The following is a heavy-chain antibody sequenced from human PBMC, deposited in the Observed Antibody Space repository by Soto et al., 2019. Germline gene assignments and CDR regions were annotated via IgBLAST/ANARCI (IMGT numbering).Heavy chain of an antibody. V-gene: IGHV1-18*01. D-gene: IGHD2-15*01. J-gene: IGHJ6*02. CDR1: GYTFTSYG. Sequence: ASVKVSCKASGYTFTSYGISWVRQAPGQGLEWMGWISAYNGNTNYAQKLQGRVTMTTDTSTSTAYMELRSLRSDDTAVYYCARVGYCRGGSCYYYYYGMDVWGQGTTVTVSS. CDR3: ARVGYCRGGSCYYYYYGMDV. CDR2: ISAYNGNT.